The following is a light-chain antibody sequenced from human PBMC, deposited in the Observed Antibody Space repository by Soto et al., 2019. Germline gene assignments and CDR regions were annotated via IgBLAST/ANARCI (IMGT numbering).Light chain of an antibody. CDR2: DAS. V-gene: IGKV1-5*01. J-gene: IGKJ4*01. CDR3: QQYHNWPSLT. CDR1: QSISNW. Sequence: DIQMTQSPSTLPASVGDRVTITCRASQSISNWLAWYQQKPGKAPKLLIYDASSLESGVPSRFSGSGSGTEFTLTISSLQSEDFAVYYCQQYHNWPSLTFGGGTKVDIK.